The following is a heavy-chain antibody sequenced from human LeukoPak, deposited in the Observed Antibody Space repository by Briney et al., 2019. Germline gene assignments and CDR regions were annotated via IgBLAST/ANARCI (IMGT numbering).Heavy chain of an antibody. V-gene: IGHV3-72*01. CDR3: LRGRNSFDL. D-gene: IGHD3-10*01. Sequence: GGSLRLSXAASGFIFSDFYMDWVRQTPGKGPEWIGRCRNKANGYTTEYAASAKGRFTVSRDDSQNSLYLQINSLKTEDTAVYYCLRGRNSFDLWGQGTLVTVSS. CDR2: CRNKANGYTT. CDR1: GFIFSDFY. J-gene: IGHJ4*02.